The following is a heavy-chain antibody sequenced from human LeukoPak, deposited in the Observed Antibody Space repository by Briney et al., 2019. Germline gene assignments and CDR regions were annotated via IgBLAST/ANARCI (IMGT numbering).Heavy chain of an antibody. CDR2: IYYSGST. D-gene: IGHD6-13*01. V-gene: IGHV4-59*01. Sequence: PSETLSLTCTVSGGSIGNYYWSWIRQPPGKGLEWIGYIYYSGSTNYNPSLKSRVTISVDTSKNQFSLKLSSVTAADTAVYYCARTTEAHSWRTRYYDYYMDVWGKGTTVTVSS. J-gene: IGHJ6*03. CDR3: ARTTEAHSWRTRYYDYYMDV. CDR1: GGSIGNYY.